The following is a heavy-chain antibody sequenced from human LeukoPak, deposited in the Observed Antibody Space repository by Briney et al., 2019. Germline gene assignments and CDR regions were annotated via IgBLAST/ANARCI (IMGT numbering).Heavy chain of an antibody. CDR1: GGSISSSSYY. CDR3: ARLSSSWTNWFDP. J-gene: IGHJ5*02. Sequence: PSETLSLTCTVSGGSISSSSYYWSWIRQSPGKGLEWIGYVFYSGKTDYNPSLKSRVTMSVDTSKNQFSLKLSSVTAADTAVYYCARLSSSWTNWFDPWGQGTLVTVSS. CDR2: VFYSGKT. D-gene: IGHD6-13*01. V-gene: IGHV4-61*05.